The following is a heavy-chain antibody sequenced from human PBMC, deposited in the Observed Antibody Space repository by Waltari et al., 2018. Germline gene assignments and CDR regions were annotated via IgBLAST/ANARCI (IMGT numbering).Heavy chain of an antibody. J-gene: IGHJ4*02. CDR3: AIDYKPYYSIRQGVPEIADY. D-gene: IGHD3-10*01. Sequence: QVQLVESGGGVVQPGRSLRLSCAASGFTFSSYGMHWVRQAPGKGLGWVAVIWYDGSNKYYADSVKGRFTISRDNSKNTLYVEMNSLRADDTAVYYCAIDYKPYYSIRQGVPEIADYWGEGTLVNVSS. CDR1: GFTFSSYG. V-gene: IGHV3-33*01. CDR2: IWYDGSNK.